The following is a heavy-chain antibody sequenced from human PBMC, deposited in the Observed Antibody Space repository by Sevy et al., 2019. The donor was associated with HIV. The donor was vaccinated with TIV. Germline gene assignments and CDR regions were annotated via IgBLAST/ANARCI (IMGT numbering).Heavy chain of an antibody. CDR2: ISAYSGDT. Sequence: ASVKVSCKASGYSFTTYGISWVRQAPRQGLEWMGWISAYSGDTNYAETFQDRISLTMDTSTTTAHMDLRSLRPGDTAVYYCASYSNYDYFDYWGQGTLVTVSS. V-gene: IGHV1-18*01. CDR1: GYSFTTYG. CDR3: ASYSNYDYFDY. J-gene: IGHJ4*02. D-gene: IGHD4-4*01.